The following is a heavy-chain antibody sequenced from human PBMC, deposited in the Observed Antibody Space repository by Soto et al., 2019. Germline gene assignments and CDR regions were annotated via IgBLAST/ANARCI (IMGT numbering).Heavy chain of an antibody. Sequence: ASVKVSCKASGYTFTSYGISWVRQAPGQGLEWMGWISADDGNTNYAQKLQGRVTMTEDTSTDTAYMELSSLRSEDTAVYYCATGLSLPYCSGGSCPRHYWGQGTLVTVSS. J-gene: IGHJ4*02. V-gene: IGHV1-18*01. D-gene: IGHD2-15*01. CDR3: ATGLSLPYCSGGSCPRHY. CDR1: GYTFTSYG. CDR2: ISADDGNT.